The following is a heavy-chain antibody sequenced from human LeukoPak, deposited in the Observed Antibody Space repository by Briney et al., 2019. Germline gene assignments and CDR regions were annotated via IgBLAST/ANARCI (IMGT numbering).Heavy chain of an antibody. V-gene: IGHV4-39*07. CDR1: GDSISSSTFY. J-gene: IGHJ5*02. Sequence: SETLSLTCVVSGDSISSSTFYWGWIRQPPGKGLEWIGAIYYSGNTYYNPSLKSRVTISVDTSKNQLSLKMTSVTAADTAMYYCARTYYFGSGGVWFDPWGQGTLVTVFS. CDR3: ARTYYFGSGGVWFDP. D-gene: IGHD3-10*01. CDR2: IYYSGNT.